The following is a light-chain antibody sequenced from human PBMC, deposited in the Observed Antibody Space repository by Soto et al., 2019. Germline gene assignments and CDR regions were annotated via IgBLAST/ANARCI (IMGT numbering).Light chain of an antibody. Sequence: IVVTKSPATLSVSPGERATLSCRASQGVGSTLAWYQQKPGQTPRLLIYAASTRATGVPARFSGSGSGTDFTLTISRLEPEDFAVYYCQQYGSSPRTFGQGTKVDIK. CDR2: AAS. V-gene: IGKV3-20*01. CDR3: QQYGSSPRT. J-gene: IGKJ1*01. CDR1: QGVGST.